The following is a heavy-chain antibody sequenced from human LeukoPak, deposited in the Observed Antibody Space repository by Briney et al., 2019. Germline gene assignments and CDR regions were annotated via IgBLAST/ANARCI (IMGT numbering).Heavy chain of an antibody. CDR3: AKDKVGKVEMAGGFDY. Sequence: GGSLRLSCAASGFTFDDYAMHWARQAPGKGLEWVSGISWNSGSIGYADSVKGRFTISRDNAKNSQYLQMNSLRAEDTALYYCAKDKVGKVEMAGGFDYWGQGTLVTVSS. CDR2: ISWNSGSI. D-gene: IGHD5-24*01. J-gene: IGHJ4*02. V-gene: IGHV3-9*01. CDR1: GFTFDDYA.